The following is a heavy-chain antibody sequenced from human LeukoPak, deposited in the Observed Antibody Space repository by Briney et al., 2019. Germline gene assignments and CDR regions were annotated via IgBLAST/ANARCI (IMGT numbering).Heavy chain of an antibody. J-gene: IGHJ4*02. CDR3: ARDWGSTFDY. D-gene: IGHD3-16*01. CDR2: ISYDGSNK. CDR1: GFTFSSYA. V-gene: IGHV3-30-3*01. Sequence: AGGSLRLSCAASGFTFSSYAMHWVRQAPGKGLEWVAVISYDGSNKYYADSVKGRFTISRDNSKNTLYLQMNSLRAEGTAVYYCARDWGSTFDYWGQGTLVTVSS.